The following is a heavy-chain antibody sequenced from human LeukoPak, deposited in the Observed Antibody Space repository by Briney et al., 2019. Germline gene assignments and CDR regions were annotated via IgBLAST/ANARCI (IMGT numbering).Heavy chain of an antibody. Sequence: GASVRVSCKASGYTFADYYMFWVRQAPGQGLAWMGWINPTSGGTKDVQKFQGRVTMTRDRSINTAYMELSSLTYDDTAVYYCATGGPVESAPTWFDPWGQGTLVTVSS. CDR2: INPTSGGT. J-gene: IGHJ5*02. D-gene: IGHD4-23*01. V-gene: IGHV1-2*02. CDR1: GYTFADYY. CDR3: ATGGPVESAPTWFDP.